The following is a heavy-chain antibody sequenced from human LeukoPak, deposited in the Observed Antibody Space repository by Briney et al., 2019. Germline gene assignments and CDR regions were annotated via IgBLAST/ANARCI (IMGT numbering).Heavy chain of an antibody. Sequence: GGSLRLSCAASGFTVSSNYMSWVRQAPGKGLEWVSVIYSGGSTYYADSVKGRFTISRDNSKNTLYLQMNSLRAEDTAVYYCARTMKTYYDFWSESRYYFDYWGQGTLVTVSS. V-gene: IGHV3-66*01. D-gene: IGHD3-3*01. CDR3: ARTMKTYYDFWSESRYYFDY. J-gene: IGHJ4*02. CDR2: IYSGGST. CDR1: GFTVSSNY.